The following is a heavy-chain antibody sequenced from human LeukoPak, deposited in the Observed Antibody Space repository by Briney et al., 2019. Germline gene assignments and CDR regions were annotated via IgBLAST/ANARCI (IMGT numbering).Heavy chain of an antibody. Sequence: PSETLSLTCTVSGGSISSNNDYWHWIRQPPGKGLEWIGGIYYSGTTYSNPSLRSRLTISVDTSKNQFSLRPTSVTAADTAVYYCARHNTSSAPDHWGLGTLVTVSS. V-gene: IGHV4-39*01. J-gene: IGHJ4*02. CDR2: IYYSGTT. CDR1: GGSISSNNDY. CDR3: ARHNTSSAPDH. D-gene: IGHD6-6*01.